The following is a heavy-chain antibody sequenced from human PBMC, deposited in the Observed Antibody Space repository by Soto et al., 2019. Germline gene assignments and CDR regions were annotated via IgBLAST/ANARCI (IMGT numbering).Heavy chain of an antibody. D-gene: IGHD2-15*01. V-gene: IGHV5-51*01. CDR2: IHPGDSDT. J-gene: IGHJ6*02. Sequence: PGEPLKISCDASGYSFTSYWICWVGQMPWKGLEWMGIIHPGDSDTKYSPSFQGQVTISVDKSITTAYLQWSSLKASDTAMYYCARTPGPEVAASLEYYYFSGMDVWGQGTTVTVSS. CDR1: GYSFTSYW. CDR3: ARTPGPEVAASLEYYYFSGMDV.